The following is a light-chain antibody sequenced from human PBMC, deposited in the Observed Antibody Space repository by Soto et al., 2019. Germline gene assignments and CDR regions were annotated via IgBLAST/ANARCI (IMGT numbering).Light chain of an antibody. CDR1: QSVSSNY. V-gene: IGKV3-20*01. CDR3: QQYDTSPWT. Sequence: EVVLTQSPGTLSLSAGERATLSCRASQSVSSNYLAWYQQKPGQSPRLLIYGASNRASGISDRFSGSGSGADFTLTIYRLVPEDFAVDYCQQYDTSPWTFGQGTKVEI. CDR2: GAS. J-gene: IGKJ1*01.